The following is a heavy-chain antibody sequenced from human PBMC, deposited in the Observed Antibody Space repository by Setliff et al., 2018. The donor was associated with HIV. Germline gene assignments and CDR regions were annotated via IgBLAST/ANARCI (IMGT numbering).Heavy chain of an antibody. CDR1: GYSFTSYW. CDR2: IYCGDSDT. J-gene: IGHJ4*02. D-gene: IGHD3-9*01. CDR3: ASGRKKNYDLFTGYYRILGVDFDY. Sequence: GESLKISCKGSGYSFTSYWIGWVRQMPGKGLEWMGIIYCGDSDTRYSPSFQGQVTISADKSISTAYLQWSSLKASDTAMYYCASGRKKNYDLFTGYYRILGVDFDYWGQGTLVTVSS. V-gene: IGHV5-51*01.